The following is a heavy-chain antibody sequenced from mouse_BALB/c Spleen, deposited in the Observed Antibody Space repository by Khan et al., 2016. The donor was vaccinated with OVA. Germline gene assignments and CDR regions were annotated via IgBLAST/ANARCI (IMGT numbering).Heavy chain of an antibody. CDR3: ARIYRSDFDY. J-gene: IGHJ2*01. CDR1: GYSFTGYF. CDR2: INPHIGET. Sequence: VPLKESGPELVKPGASVKISCKASGYSFTGYFMNWVMQSHGKSLEWIGRINPHIGETFYNQKFKGKATLTVDESSSTAHMELRSLASEDSAVYYCARIYRSDFDYWGQGTTLTVSS. D-gene: IGHD1-1*01. V-gene: IGHV1-20*02.